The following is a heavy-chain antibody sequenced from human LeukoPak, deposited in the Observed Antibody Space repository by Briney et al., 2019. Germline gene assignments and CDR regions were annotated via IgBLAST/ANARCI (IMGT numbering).Heavy chain of an antibody. CDR3: ARAKFDSSRYYYRGFDI. Sequence: GGSLRLSCAASGFTFSSYAMSWVRQAPGKGLEWVSAISGSGGSTYYADSVKGRFTLSRDNAKNSLNLQMNSLRAEDTAVYYCARAKFDSSRYYYRGFDIWGQGTMVTVSS. D-gene: IGHD3-22*01. CDR1: GFTFSSYA. CDR2: ISGSGGST. V-gene: IGHV3-23*01. J-gene: IGHJ3*02.